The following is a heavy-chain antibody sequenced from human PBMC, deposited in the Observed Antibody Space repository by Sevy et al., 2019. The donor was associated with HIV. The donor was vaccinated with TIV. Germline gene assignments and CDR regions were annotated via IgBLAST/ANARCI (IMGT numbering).Heavy chain of an antibody. Sequence: GGSLRLSCAASGFTFSSYSMNWVRQAPGKGLEWVSSISSSSSYIYYADSVKGRFTISRDNAKNSLYLQMNSLRAEDTAVYYCASNRDFWSDHDYWGQGTLVTVSS. CDR3: ASNRDFWSDHDY. J-gene: IGHJ4*02. CDR2: ISSSSSYI. V-gene: IGHV3-21*01. D-gene: IGHD3-3*01. CDR1: GFTFSSYS.